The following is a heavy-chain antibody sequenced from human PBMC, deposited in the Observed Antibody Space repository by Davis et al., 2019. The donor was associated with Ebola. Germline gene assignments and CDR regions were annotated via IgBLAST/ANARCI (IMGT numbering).Heavy chain of an antibody. CDR1: GYTFTKYA. V-gene: IGHV1-3*01. CDR3: ARTWGDIVVVPIAIGWFDP. CDR2: INAGNGNT. J-gene: IGHJ5*02. Sequence: AASVKASCKASGYTFTKYAMHWVRQAPGQRLEWMGWINAGNGNTKYSQKFQGRVTITRDTSASTAYMELSSLRSEDTAVYYCARTWGDIVVVPIAIGWFDPWGQGTLVTVSS. D-gene: IGHD2-2*02.